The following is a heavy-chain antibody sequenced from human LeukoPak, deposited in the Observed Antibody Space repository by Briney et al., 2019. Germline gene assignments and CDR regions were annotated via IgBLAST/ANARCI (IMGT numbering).Heavy chain of an antibody. V-gene: IGHV1-18*01. D-gene: IGHD3-16*02. CDR1: GYTFTSYG. J-gene: IGHJ4*02. CDR3: ARDMITFGGVIDPFGY. Sequence: ASVKVSCKASGYTFTSYGISWVRQAPGQGLDGMGWISAYNGNTNYAQKLQGRVTMTTDTSTSTAYMELRSLRSDDTAVYYCARDMITFGGVIDPFGYWGQGTLVTVSS. CDR2: ISAYNGNT.